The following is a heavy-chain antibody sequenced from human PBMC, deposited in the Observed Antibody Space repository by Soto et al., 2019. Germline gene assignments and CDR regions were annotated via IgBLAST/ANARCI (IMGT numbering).Heavy chain of an antibody. D-gene: IGHD3-3*02. V-gene: IGHV2-5*02. J-gene: IGHJ3*01. CDR1: GFSLTTRAVG. CDR3: ARQISLKTLDAFDV. CDR2: IYWDGDK. Sequence: QITLKESGPTLVKPTQTLTLTCTFSGFSLTTRAVGVAWIRQPPGKALEWLALIYWDGDKRYSPSLNGRLTITKDTSKHPVVLTMTNMNAVDTATYYCARQISLKTLDAFDVWGQGTRVSVSS.